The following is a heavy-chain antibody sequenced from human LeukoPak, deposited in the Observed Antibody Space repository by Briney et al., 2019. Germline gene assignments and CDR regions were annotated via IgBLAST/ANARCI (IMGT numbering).Heavy chain of an antibody. Sequence: PGGSLRLSCAASGFTFSSYAMHWVRQAPGKGLEWVAVISYDGSNKYYADSVKGRFTISRDNSKNTLYLQMNSLRAEDTAVYYCASWGGPAVAGLFLDYWGQGTLVTVSS. CDR2: ISYDGSNK. CDR1: GFTFSSYA. J-gene: IGHJ4*02. CDR3: ASWGGPAVAGLFLDY. D-gene: IGHD6-19*01. V-gene: IGHV3-30-3*01.